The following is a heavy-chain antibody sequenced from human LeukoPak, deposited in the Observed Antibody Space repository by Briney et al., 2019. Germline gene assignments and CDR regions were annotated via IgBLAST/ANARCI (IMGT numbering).Heavy chain of an antibody. CDR3: ARIFDRDV. J-gene: IGHJ3*01. D-gene: IGHD3-22*01. V-gene: IGHV4-4*07. Sequence: SETLSLTYSISGGSIFAYYWSWVRQPAGKGLEWIGRIHTGGSTNYSPSLKSRVTMSLDTSKNQFSLKLASVTAADTAVYYCARIFDRDVWGQGTLVTVSS. CDR2: IHTGGST. CDR1: GGSIFAYY.